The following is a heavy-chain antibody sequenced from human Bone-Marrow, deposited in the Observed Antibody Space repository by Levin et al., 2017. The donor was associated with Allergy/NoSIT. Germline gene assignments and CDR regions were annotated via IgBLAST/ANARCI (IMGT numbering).Heavy chain of an antibody. CDR3: ATKEGYTGYGALPY. CDR1: GVTVSSNY. Sequence: ASVKVSCAVSGVTVSSNYMTWVRQAPGKGLEWVSIFYSSGGTDYADSVKGRFTISRDNSKNTVYLEMNSLRVEDTAVYYCATKEGYTGYGALPYWGQGTLVTVSS. CDR2: FYSSGGT. V-gene: IGHV3-66*01. D-gene: IGHD5-12*01. J-gene: IGHJ4*02.